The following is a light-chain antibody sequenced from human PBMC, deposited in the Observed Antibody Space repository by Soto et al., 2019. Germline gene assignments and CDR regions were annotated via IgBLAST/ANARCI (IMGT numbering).Light chain of an antibody. J-gene: IGKJ1*01. CDR1: QAIRTA. V-gene: IGKV1-6*01. Sequence: AIQLTQSPSSLSSSVGDMLTITCRASQAIRTALGWYQQKPGQVPKLLIYAASTLQSGVPSRFRGSGSGTDFTLTISSLQPEDFATYYCLLDFGYFWAFGQGTKVDIK. CDR3: LLDFGYFWA. CDR2: AAS.